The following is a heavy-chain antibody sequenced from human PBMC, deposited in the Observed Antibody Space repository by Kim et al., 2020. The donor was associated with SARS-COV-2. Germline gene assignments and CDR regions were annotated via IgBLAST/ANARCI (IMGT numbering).Heavy chain of an antibody. CDR2: ISSSSSYT. D-gene: IGHD2-2*01. CDR3: ARRGLAPQPVDY. Sequence: GGSLRLSCAASGFTFSDYYMSWIRQAPGKGLEWVSYISSSSSYTNYADSVKGRFTISRDNAKNSLYLQMNSLRAEDKAVYYCARRGLAPQPVDYWGQGTLVTVSS. V-gene: IGHV3-11*03. J-gene: IGHJ4*02. CDR1: GFTFSDYY.